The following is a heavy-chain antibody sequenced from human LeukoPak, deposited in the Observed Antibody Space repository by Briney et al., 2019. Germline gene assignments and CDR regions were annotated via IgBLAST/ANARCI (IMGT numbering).Heavy chain of an antibody. J-gene: IGHJ4*02. CDR3: ARGPWELLYYFDY. Sequence: ASVKVSCKASGYTFTSYDINWVRQATGQGLEWMGWMNPNSGNTGYAQKFQGRVAITRNTSISTAYMELSSLRSEDTAVYYCARGPWELLYYFDYWGQGTLVTVSS. V-gene: IGHV1-8*03. D-gene: IGHD1-26*01. CDR1: GYTFTSYD. CDR2: MNPNSGNT.